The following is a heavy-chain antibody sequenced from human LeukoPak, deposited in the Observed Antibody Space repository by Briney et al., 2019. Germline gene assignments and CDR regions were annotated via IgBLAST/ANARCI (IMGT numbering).Heavy chain of an antibody. CDR2: ISCDGSTK. Sequence: GGSLRLSCAASTFFFSAYGMNWVRQAPGKGLEWVASISCDGSTKYYVDSVKGRFTISRDNSQNTLYLQMNSLRAEDTAMYYCAKDPNSGYDRLPSDYWGQGTLVTVSS. D-gene: IGHD5-12*01. V-gene: IGHV3-30*18. J-gene: IGHJ4*02. CDR3: AKDPNSGYDRLPSDY. CDR1: TFFFSAYG.